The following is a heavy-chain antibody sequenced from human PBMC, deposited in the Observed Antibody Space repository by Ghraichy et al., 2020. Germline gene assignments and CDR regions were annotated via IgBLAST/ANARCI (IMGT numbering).Heavy chain of an antibody. Sequence: SETLSLTCTVSGGSISSYYWSWIRQPPGKGLEWIGYIYYSGSTNYNPSLKSRVTISVDTSKNQFSLKLSSVTAADTAVYYCARGRMTGLYYYYYYMDVWGKGTTVTVSS. J-gene: IGHJ6*03. CDR3: ARGRMTGLYYYYYYMDV. CDR2: IYYSGST. D-gene: IGHD3-9*01. V-gene: IGHV4-59*01. CDR1: GGSISSYY.